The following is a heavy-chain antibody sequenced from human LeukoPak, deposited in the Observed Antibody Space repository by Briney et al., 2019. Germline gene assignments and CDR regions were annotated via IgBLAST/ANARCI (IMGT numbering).Heavy chain of an antibody. CDR3: ARGRSGGTDY. CDR1: GGSFSGYY. CDR2: INHSGST. Sequence: PSETLSLTCAVYGGSFSGYYWSWIRQPPGKGLEWIGEINHSGSTNYNPSLKSRVTISVDTSKNQFSLKLSSVTAADTAVYYCARGRSGGTDYWGQGTLVTVSS. D-gene: IGHD2-15*01. J-gene: IGHJ4*02. V-gene: IGHV4-34*01.